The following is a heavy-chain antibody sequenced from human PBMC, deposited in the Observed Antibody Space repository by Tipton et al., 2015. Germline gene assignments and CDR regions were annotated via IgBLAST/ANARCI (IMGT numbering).Heavy chain of an antibody. CDR1: GFMFRNYA. CDR3: AKDRMIVVHYFEY. V-gene: IGHV3-23*01. CDR2: ISPSGIST. Sequence: SLRLSCAAPGFMFRNYAMSWVRQAPGKGLECVSAISPSGISTYHADSVKGRFTISRDNSKNALYLQMNSLRAEDTAVYYCAKDRMIVVHYFEYWGQGTLVTVSS. J-gene: IGHJ4*02. D-gene: IGHD3-22*01.